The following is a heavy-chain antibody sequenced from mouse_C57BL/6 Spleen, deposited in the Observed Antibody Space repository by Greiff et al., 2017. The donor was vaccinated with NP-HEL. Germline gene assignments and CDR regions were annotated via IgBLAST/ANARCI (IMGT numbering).Heavy chain of an antibody. CDR1: GYTFTDYE. V-gene: IGHV1-15*01. Sequence: VQLQQSGAELVRPGASVTLSCKASGYTFTDYEMHWVKQTPVHGLEWIGAIDPETGGTAYNQKFKGKAILTADKSSSTAYMGLRSLTSEDSAVYYCTRRLPIWVMDYWGQGTSVTVSS. J-gene: IGHJ4*01. D-gene: IGHD1-2*01. CDR2: IDPETGGT. CDR3: TRRLPIWVMDY.